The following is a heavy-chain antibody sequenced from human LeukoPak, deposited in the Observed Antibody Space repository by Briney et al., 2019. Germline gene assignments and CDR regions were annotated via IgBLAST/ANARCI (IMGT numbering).Heavy chain of an antibody. V-gene: IGHV4-30-4*01. Sequence: TPSETLSLTCTVSGGAVNSDNQYWSWIRQPPGKGLEWIGYILHSGSTYYNPSLKSRLTISLDTSRNQFSLKMNSVTAADTAVYYCAKDNYGYGAMDCWGQGTLVTVSS. J-gene: IGHJ4*02. D-gene: IGHD3-10*01. CDR3: AKDNYGYGAMDC. CDR2: ILHSGST. CDR1: GGAVNSDNQY.